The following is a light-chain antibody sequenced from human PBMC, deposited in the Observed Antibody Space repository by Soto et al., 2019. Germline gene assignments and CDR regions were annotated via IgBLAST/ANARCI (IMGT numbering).Light chain of an antibody. CDR3: QQRSNWPPGYT. CDR2: DAS. Sequence: EIVLTQSPATLSLSPGERATLSSRASQSVSSHLAWYQQKPGQAPRLLIYDASNRATGIPARFSGSGSGTDFTLTISSLEPEDFAVYYCQQRSNWPPGYTFGQGTKLEIK. J-gene: IGKJ2*01. V-gene: IGKV3-11*01. CDR1: QSVSSH.